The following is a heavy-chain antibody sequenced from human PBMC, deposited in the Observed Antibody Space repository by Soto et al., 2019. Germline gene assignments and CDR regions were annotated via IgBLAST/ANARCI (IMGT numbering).Heavy chain of an antibody. CDR2: IYPGDSDT. D-gene: IGHD2-21*02. Sequence: GESLKISCKGSGYSFTSYWIGWVRQMPGKGLEWMGIIYPGDSDTRYSPSFQGQVTISADKSISTAYLQWSSLKASDTAMYYCARPMVVTAGTNAFDIWGQGTMVTV. CDR3: ARPMVVTAGTNAFDI. V-gene: IGHV5-51*01. J-gene: IGHJ3*02. CDR1: GYSFTSYW.